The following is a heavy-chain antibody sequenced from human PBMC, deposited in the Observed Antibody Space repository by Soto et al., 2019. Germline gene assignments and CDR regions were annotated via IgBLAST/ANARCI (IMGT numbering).Heavy chain of an antibody. Sequence: QLQLQESGPGLVKPSETLSLTCTVSGGSISSSSYYWGWIRQPPGKGLEWIGSIYYSGSTYYNPSLNSRVTLSVDTSKNQFSLKLSSVTAADTAVYYCARHVEYRYDFDYWGQGTLVTVSS. V-gene: IGHV4-39*01. D-gene: IGHD1-1*01. J-gene: IGHJ4*02. CDR1: GGSISSSSYY. CDR2: IYYSGST. CDR3: ARHVEYRYDFDY.